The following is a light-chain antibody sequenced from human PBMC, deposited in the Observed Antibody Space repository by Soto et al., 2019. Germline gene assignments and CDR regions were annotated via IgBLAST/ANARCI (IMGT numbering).Light chain of an antibody. Sequence: QPVLTQPPSASGTPGQRVTISCSGSNSHIGSNTVNWYQQLPGTAPKLLIYYDNLRPSGVPDRISGSKSGTSASLAISGLQSDDEADYYCAAWDDSLNGRVFGTGTKVTVL. V-gene: IGLV1-44*01. CDR1: NSHIGSNT. CDR2: YDN. CDR3: AAWDDSLNGRV. J-gene: IGLJ1*01.